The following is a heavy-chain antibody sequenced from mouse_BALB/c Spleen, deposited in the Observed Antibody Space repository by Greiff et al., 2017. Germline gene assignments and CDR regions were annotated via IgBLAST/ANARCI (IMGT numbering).Heavy chain of an antibody. Sequence: EVLLVESGGGLVQPGGSMKLSCAASGFTFSDAWMDWVRQSPEKGLEWVAEIRSKANNHATYYAESVKGRFTISRADSKSSVYLQMISLRAEDTGVDYCTPYCGGTLFAYWGQGTLVTVSA. D-gene: IGHD1-1*01. CDR1: GFTFSDAW. V-gene: IGHV6-6*01. J-gene: IGHJ3*01. CDR3: TPYCGGTLFAY. CDR2: IRSKANNHAT.